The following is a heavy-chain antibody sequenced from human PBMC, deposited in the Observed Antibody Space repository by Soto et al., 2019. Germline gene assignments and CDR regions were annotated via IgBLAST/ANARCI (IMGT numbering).Heavy chain of an antibody. D-gene: IGHD3-10*01. CDR2: ISSNSAYI. CDR3: SRGFGNPNGLYYYYYGMDV. J-gene: IGHJ6*02. V-gene: IGHV3-21*01. CDR1: GFTFSTYS. Sequence: GGSLRLSCAASGFTFSTYSMNWVRQAPGKGLEWVSSISSNSAYIFYADSVKGRFTISRDNAKNSLYLQMNSLRAEDTAVYYCSRGFGNPNGLYYYYYGMDVWGQGTTVTVSS.